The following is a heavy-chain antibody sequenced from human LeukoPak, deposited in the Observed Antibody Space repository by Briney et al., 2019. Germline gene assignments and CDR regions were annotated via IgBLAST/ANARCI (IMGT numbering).Heavy chain of an antibody. Sequence: PGGSLRLSCAASGFTFSSYGMHWVRQAPGKGLEWVAVIWYDGSNKYYADSVKGRFTTSRDNSKNTLYLQMNSLRAEDTAVYYCAREYGGVWAFDIWGQGTMVTVSS. J-gene: IGHJ3*02. V-gene: IGHV3-33*01. CDR1: GFTFSSYG. CDR2: IWYDGSNK. D-gene: IGHD2-8*02. CDR3: AREYGGVWAFDI.